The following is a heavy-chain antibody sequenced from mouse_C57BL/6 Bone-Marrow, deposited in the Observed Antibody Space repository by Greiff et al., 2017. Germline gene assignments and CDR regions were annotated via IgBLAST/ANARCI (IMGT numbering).Heavy chain of an antibody. J-gene: IGHJ2*01. CDR3: ARGWLLPFDY. CDR2: IDPSDSYT. Sequence: QVQLQQPGAELVMPGASVKLSCKASGYTFTSYWMHWVKQRPGQGLEWIGEIDPSDSYTNYNQKFKGKSTLTVDKSSSTAYMHLSSLTSEDSAVYYCARGWLLPFDYWGQGTTLTVSS. V-gene: IGHV1-69*01. D-gene: IGHD2-3*01. CDR1: GYTFTSYW.